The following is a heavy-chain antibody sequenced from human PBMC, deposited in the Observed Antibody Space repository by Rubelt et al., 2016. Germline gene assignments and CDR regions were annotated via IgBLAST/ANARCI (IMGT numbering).Heavy chain of an antibody. D-gene: IGHD6-13*01. V-gene: IGHV3-74*01. CDR3: ARAIAAAGTKTYYYGMDV. J-gene: IGHJ6*02. Sequence: GKGLVWVSRIKGDGSWTSYADSVKGRFTISRDNAKNTLYLQMNSLRAEDTAVYYCARAIAAAGTKTYYYGMDVWGQGTAVTVSS. CDR2: IKGDGSWT.